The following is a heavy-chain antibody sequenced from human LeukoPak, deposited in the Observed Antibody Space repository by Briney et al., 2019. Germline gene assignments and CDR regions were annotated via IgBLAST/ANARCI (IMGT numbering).Heavy chain of an antibody. CDR3: ARAPYGENY. CDR2: IKEDGSEK. J-gene: IGHJ4*02. CDR1: GFTFITYL. D-gene: IGHD4-17*01. V-gene: IGHV3-7*01. Sequence: PGGSLRLSCAASGFTFITYLMIWVRQAPGKGLEWVANIKEDGSEKYYVDSVKGRFTISRDNAKNSLYLQMNSLRVEDTAVYYCARAPYGENYWGQGTLVTVSS.